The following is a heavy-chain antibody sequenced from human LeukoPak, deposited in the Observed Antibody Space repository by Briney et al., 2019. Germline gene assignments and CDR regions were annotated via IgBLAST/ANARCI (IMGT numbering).Heavy chain of an antibody. J-gene: IGHJ4*02. V-gene: IGHV4-59*11. CDR1: GGSISSHY. Sequence: PSETLSLTCTVSGGSISSHYWSWIRQPPGKGLEWIGYIYYSGSTNYNPSLKSRVTISVDTSKNQFSLKLSSVTAADTAVYYCARDHGPGEFADWGQGTLVTVSS. CDR2: IYYSGST. D-gene: IGHD7-27*01. CDR3: ARDHGPGEFAD.